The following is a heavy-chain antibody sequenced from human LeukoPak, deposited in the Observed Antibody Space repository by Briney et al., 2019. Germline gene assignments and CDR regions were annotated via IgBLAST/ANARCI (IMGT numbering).Heavy chain of an antibody. V-gene: IGHV3-74*01. CDR1: GFIFSSYW. J-gene: IGHJ6*02. Sequence: GGSLRLSCAASGFIFSSYWMHWVRQAPGKGLVWVSHINSDGSSTSYADSVKGRFTISRDNAKNTLYLQMNSLRAEDTAVYYCAREFPDYYGWGSKYGMDVWGQGTTVTVSS. CDR3: AREFPDYYGWGSKYGMDV. CDR2: INSDGSST. D-gene: IGHD3-10*01.